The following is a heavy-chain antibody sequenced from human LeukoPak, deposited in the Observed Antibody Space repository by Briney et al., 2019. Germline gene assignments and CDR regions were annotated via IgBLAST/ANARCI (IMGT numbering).Heavy chain of an antibody. V-gene: IGHV3-30*03. Sequence: GESLRLSCAASGFTFSNYVIHWVRQAPGKGLEWLAVISYDGTNKYYADTVKGRFTISRDHSQSTVDLQMNTLRGADTAVYYCVRSPNYYNMDVWGKGTTVTVSS. J-gene: IGHJ6*03. CDR3: VRSPNYYNMDV. CDR1: GFTFSNYV. CDR2: ISYDGTNK.